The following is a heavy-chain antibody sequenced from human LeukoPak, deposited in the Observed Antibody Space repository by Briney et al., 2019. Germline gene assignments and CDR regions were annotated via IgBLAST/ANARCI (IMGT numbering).Heavy chain of an antibody. CDR2: INTNTGNP. V-gene: IGHV7-4-1*02. J-gene: IGHJ6*03. CDR1: GYTFTSYA. Sequence: ASVRVSCKASGYTFTSYAMNWVRQAPGQGLEWMGWINTNTGNPTYAQGFTGRFVFSLDTSVSTAYLQISSLKAEDTAVYYCARGEIDYYYYYYMDVWGKGTTVTVSS. CDR3: ARGEIDYYYYYYMDV.